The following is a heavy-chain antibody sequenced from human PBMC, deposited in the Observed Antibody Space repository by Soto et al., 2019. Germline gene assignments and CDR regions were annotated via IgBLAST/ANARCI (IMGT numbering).Heavy chain of an antibody. V-gene: IGHV1-69*12. D-gene: IGHD3-9*01. J-gene: IGHJ5*02. CDR1: GGTFSSYA. Sequence: QVQLVQSGAEVKKPGSSVKVSCKASGGTFSSYAISWVRQAPGQGLEWMGGIIPIFGTANYAQKFQGRVTITADESTSTAYMELSSLRSEDTAVYYCARESVHGYYDISNWFDPWGQGTLVTVSS. CDR2: IIPIFGTA. CDR3: ARESVHGYYDISNWFDP.